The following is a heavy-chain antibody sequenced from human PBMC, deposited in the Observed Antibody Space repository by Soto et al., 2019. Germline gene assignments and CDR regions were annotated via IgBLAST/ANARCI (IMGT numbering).Heavy chain of an antibody. CDR1: GGSISSGDYY. CDR2: IYSSGST. J-gene: IGHJ4*02. Sequence: QVQLQESGPGLVKPSQTLSLTCTVSGGSISSGDYYWSWIRQPPGKGLEWIGYIYSSGSTYYNPSLKSRVTIAVDTSTKQFSRELSSVTAADTAVYDCARGDSYDSYYLYYWGQGNLVTV. CDR3: ARGDSYDSYYLYY. V-gene: IGHV4-30-4*01. D-gene: IGHD5-18*01.